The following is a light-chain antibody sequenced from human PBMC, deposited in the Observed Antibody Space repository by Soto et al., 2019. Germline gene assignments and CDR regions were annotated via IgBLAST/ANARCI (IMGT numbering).Light chain of an antibody. CDR2: SAS. CDR3: QQYKTFPWT. V-gene: IGKV1-16*02. CDR1: EAVGNY. J-gene: IGKJ1*01. Sequence: DIQVTQSPSSLSASVGDSVTITCRASEAVGNYISWFRQKPGKAPETLIFSASSLQYGVTRKFSGAGSGTDFTLIITSLQPEDFATYYCQQYKTFPWTFGQGTKV.